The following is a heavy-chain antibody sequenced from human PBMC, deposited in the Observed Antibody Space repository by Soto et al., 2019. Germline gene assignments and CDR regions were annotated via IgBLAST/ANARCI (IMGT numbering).Heavy chain of an antibody. Sequence: QVQLVQSGAEVKKPGSAVKVSCKASGGTFSSYAISWVRQAPGQGLEWMGGIIPIFGTANYAQKFQGRVTITADEPTSTADMELSSLRSEDTAVYYCASSGSSSGYDHNWFDPWGQGTLVTVSS. CDR1: GGTFSSYA. D-gene: IGHD3-22*01. V-gene: IGHV1-69*01. CDR2: IIPIFGTA. J-gene: IGHJ5*02. CDR3: ASSGSSSGYDHNWFDP.